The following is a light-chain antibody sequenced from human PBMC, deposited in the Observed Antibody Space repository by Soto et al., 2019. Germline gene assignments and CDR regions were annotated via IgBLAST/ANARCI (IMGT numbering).Light chain of an antibody. Sequence: QSALTQPASVSGSPGQSITISCTGTSSDVGGYNYVSWYQQHPGKAPKLMIYAVSNRPSGVSNRFSGSKSGNTASLTISGLQAEDEADYYCSSYTSITTYVFGTGTKLTVL. CDR1: SSDVGGYNY. V-gene: IGLV2-14*01. CDR2: AVS. CDR3: SSYTSITTYV. J-gene: IGLJ1*01.